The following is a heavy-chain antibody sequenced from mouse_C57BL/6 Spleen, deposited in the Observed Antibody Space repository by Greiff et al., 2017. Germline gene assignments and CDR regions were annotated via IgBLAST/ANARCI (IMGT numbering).Heavy chain of an antibody. Sequence: VMLVESGAELVKPGASVKLSCKASGYTFTEYTIHWVKQRSGQGLEWIGWFYPGSGSIKYNEKFKDKATLTADKSSSTVYMELSRLTSEDSAVYFCARHEGGKAWFAYWGQGTLVTVSA. CDR3: ARHEGGKAWFAY. CDR2: FYPGSGSI. J-gene: IGHJ3*01. V-gene: IGHV1-62-2*01. D-gene: IGHD1-1*02. CDR1: GYTFTEYT.